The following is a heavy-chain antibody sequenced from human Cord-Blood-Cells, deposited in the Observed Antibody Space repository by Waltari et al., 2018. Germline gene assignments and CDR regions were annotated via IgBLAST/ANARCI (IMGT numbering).Heavy chain of an antibody. CDR2: IYYSGST. Sequence: QVQLQESGPGLVKPSETLSLTCTVSGCSISRYYWSWIRQPPGKGLGGIWYIYYSGSTNCNPSLKSRVTISVDTSKNQFSLKPSSVTAADTAVYYCARVHTHALTFDYCGQGTLVTVSS. D-gene: IGHD7-27*01. V-gene: IGHV4-59*01. J-gene: IGHJ4*02. CDR3: ARVHTHALTFDY. CDR1: GCSISRYY.